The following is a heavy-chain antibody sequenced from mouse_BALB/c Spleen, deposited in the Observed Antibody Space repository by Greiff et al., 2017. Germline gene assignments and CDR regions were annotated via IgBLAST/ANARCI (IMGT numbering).Heavy chain of an antibody. CDR3: TRSLWSHAMDY. CDR2: IYPGNSDT. V-gene: IGHV1-5*01. CDR1: GYTFTSYW. Sequence: EVQLQQSGTVLARPGASVKMSCKASGYTFTSYWMHWVKQRPGQGLEWIGAIYPGNSDTSYNQKFKGKAKLTAFTSTSTAYMELSSLTNEDSAVYYCTRSLWSHAMDYWGQGTSVTVSS. D-gene: IGHD1-1*02. J-gene: IGHJ4*01.